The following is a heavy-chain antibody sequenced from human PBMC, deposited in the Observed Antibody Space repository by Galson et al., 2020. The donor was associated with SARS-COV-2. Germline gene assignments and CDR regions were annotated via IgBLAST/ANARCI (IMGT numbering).Heavy chain of an antibody. V-gene: IGHV3-30*18. Sequence: TGGSLRLSCAASGFTFSSYGMHWVRQAPGKGLEWVAVISYDGSNKYYADSVKGRFTISRDNSKNTLYLQMNSLRAEDTAVYYCAKLGSPYCSGGGCYSGYFDYWGQGTLVSVSS. CDR2: ISYDGSNK. CDR3: AKLGSPYCSGGGCYSGYFDY. D-gene: IGHD2-15*01. CDR1: GFTFSSYG. J-gene: IGHJ4*02.